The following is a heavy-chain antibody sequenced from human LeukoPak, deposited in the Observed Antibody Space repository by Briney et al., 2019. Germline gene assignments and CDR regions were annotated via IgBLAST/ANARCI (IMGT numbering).Heavy chain of an antibody. D-gene: IGHD1-26*01. CDR3: SRGPVEGATPKKYYYMDV. J-gene: IGHJ6*03. CDR2: IRSKAYGGTT. V-gene: IGHV3-49*04. CDR1: GFTFGEYA. Sequence: GGSLRLSCTASGFTFGEYAMTWVRQAPGKGLEWVGFIRSKAYGGTTENAASVKGRFTISRDDSKSIAYLQMNSLKTEDTAVYYCSRGPVEGATPKKYYYMDVWGKGTTVTISS.